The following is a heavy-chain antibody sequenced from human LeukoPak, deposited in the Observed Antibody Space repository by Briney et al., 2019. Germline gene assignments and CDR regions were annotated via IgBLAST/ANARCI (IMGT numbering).Heavy chain of an antibody. V-gene: IGHV3-74*01. CDR3: ARGLASGSSGS. D-gene: IGHD1-26*01. CDR2: INTDGSAT. J-gene: IGHJ4*02. Sequence: GGSLRLSCAASGFTFSSYWMHGVRQAPGKGLVWVSRINTDGSATTYAASVKGRFTISRDNAKNTLYLQMNSLRADDTAVYYCARGLASGSSGSWGQGTLVTVSS. CDR1: GFTFSSYW.